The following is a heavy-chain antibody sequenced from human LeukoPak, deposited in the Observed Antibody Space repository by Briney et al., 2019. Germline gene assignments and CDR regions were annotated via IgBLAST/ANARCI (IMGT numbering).Heavy chain of an antibody. CDR1: GGSISSYY. D-gene: IGHD5-12*01. V-gene: IGHV4-4*07. J-gene: IGHJ4*02. CDR2: LYSGGSA. Sequence: SETLSLTCTVSGGSISSYYWSWIRQPAGKGLEWIGRLYSGGSADYNPSLKSRVTMSVDTFKNQFSLKLSSVTAADTAVYYCARVYSGYDLPGSLANYYFDYWGQGTLVTVSS. CDR3: ARVYSGYDLPGSLANYYFDY.